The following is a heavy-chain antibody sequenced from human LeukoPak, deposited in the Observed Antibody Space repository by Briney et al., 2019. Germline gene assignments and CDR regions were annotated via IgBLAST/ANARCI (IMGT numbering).Heavy chain of an antibody. V-gene: IGHV3-48*03. Sequence: GGSLRLSCAASGFTFSTYEMNWVRQAPGKGLEWVSYISSSGGTIYYADSVKGRFTISRDNAKSSLYLQMSSLRAEDTAVYYCARGGTGATRDVTFDIWGQGAMVNVSS. CDR2: ISSSGGTI. J-gene: IGHJ3*02. D-gene: IGHD1-7*01. CDR3: ARGGTGATRDVTFDI. CDR1: GFTFSTYE.